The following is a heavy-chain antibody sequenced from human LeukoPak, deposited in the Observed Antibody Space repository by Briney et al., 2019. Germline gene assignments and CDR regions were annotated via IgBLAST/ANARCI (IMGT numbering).Heavy chain of an antibody. V-gene: IGHV3-21*01. Sequence: GGSLRLSCAASGFTFNAFTMNWVRQAPGKGLEWLSFIRPNSDYLYYTDSVKGRFTISRDNAKNTLYLQMNSLNAEDAGIYYCARDRDWNFDYWGQGTLVTVSS. D-gene: IGHD1-1*01. J-gene: IGHJ4*02. CDR1: GFTFNAFT. CDR3: ARDRDWNFDY. CDR2: IRPNSDYL.